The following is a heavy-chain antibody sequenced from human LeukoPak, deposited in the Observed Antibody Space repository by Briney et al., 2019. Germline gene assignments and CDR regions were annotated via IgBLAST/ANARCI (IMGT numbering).Heavy chain of an antibody. D-gene: IGHD5-18*01. CDR2: MRYDGSNR. CDR1: GFTFSSYG. Sequence: GGSLRLSCAASGFTFSSYGMHWVRQAPGKGLEWVAFMRYDGSNRNYADSVKGRFTISRDNSKNTLYLQMNSLRAEDTAVYYCAPQRGFRLLDRYIDYWSQGTLVTVSS. CDR3: APQRGFRLLDRYIDY. V-gene: IGHV3-30*02. J-gene: IGHJ4*02.